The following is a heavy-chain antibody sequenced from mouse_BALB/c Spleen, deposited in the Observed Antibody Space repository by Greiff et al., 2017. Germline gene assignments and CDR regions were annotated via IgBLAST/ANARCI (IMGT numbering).Heavy chain of an antibody. CDR2: ISSGSSTI. D-gene: IGHD1-1*01. Sequence: EVQRVESGGGLVQPGGSRKLSCAASGFTFSSFGMHWVRQAPEKGLEWVAYISSGSSTIYYADTVKGRFTISRDNPKNTLFLQMTSLRSEDTAMYYCAREDYYGSSLFAYWGQGTLVTVSA. J-gene: IGHJ3*01. V-gene: IGHV5-17*02. CDR3: AREDYYGSSLFAY. CDR1: GFTFSSFG.